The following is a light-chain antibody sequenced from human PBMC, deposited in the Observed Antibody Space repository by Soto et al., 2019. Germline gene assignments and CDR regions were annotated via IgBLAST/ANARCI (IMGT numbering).Light chain of an antibody. Sequence: EIVLTQSPGTLSLSPGERATLSCRASQSLTSSYLAWYQQKPGQAPRLLIYGASSRATGIPDRFSGSGSGTDFTLTINRLEPEDFAVYYCQQYDSSPPAYTFCQGTKLEIK. CDR3: QQYDSSPPAYT. CDR2: GAS. V-gene: IGKV3-20*01. CDR1: QSLTSSY. J-gene: IGKJ2*01.